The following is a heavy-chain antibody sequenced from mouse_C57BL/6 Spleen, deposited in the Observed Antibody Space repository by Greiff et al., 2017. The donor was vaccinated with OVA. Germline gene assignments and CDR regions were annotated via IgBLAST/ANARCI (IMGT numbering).Heavy chain of an antibody. J-gene: IGHJ1*03. CDR3: AREPYDGYRYWYFDV. CDR1: GYTFTSYW. CDR2: IYPSDSET. Sequence: QVHVKQPGAELVRPGSSVKLSCKASGYTFTSYWMDWVKQRPGQGLEWIGNIYPSDSETHYNQKFKDKATLTVDKSSSTAYMQLSSLTSEDSAVYYCAREPYDGYRYWYFDVWGTGTTVTVSS. V-gene: IGHV1-61*01. D-gene: IGHD2-3*01.